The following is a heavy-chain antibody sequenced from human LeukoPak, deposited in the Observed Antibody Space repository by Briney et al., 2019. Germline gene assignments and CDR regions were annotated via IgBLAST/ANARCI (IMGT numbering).Heavy chain of an antibody. CDR3: ARGTGVSQVGGDY. J-gene: IGHJ4*02. Sequence: GASVKVSCKASGYTFSGHHMHWVRQAPGQGLEWMGWINPKSGGTYYAQNFEGRVTMTTDTSISTAYMEPSRLRSDDTAVYYCARGTGVSQVGGDYWGQGTLVTVST. CDR2: INPKSGGT. D-gene: IGHD2-8*02. V-gene: IGHV1-2*02. CDR1: GYTFSGHH.